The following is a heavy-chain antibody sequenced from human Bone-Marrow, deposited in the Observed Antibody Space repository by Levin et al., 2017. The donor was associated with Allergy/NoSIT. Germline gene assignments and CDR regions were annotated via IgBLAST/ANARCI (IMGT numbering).Heavy chain of an antibody. Sequence: GGSLRLSCAASGFTFSDDYMSWIRQTPGQGLEWLAYISSSGSTKYYADSVEGRFTISRDNAKNSLYLQMNSLRAEDTAVYYCARDPSPVAATNYFDPWGQGTLVTVSS. CDR2: ISSSGSTK. V-gene: IGHV3-11*01. CDR3: ARDPSPVAATNYFDP. J-gene: IGHJ5*02. D-gene: IGHD6-13*01. CDR1: GFTFSDDY.